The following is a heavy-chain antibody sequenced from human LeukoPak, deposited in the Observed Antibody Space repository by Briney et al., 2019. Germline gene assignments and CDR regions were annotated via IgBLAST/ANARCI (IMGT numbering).Heavy chain of an antibody. CDR3: ARDAVVPGASPGTHYNYMDV. V-gene: IGHV4-59*01. D-gene: IGHD2-2*01. CDR2: IYYSGST. J-gene: IGHJ6*03. Sequence: SETLSLTCTVSGGSIGGYYWTWIRQPPGKRLEWIGYIYYSGSTNYNPSLKSRVTISVDTSKNQFSLKLSSLTAADTAVYYCARDAVVPGASPGTHYNYMDVWRKGTTDTVSS. CDR1: GGSIGGYY.